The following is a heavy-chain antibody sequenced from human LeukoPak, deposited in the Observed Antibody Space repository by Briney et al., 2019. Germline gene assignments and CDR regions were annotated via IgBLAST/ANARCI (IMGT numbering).Heavy chain of an antibody. J-gene: IGHJ5*02. CDR2: INRSGST. V-gene: IGHV4-34*01. CDR3: ARQGDIVVVPAAIAPWFDP. CDR1: GGSFSGYY. D-gene: IGHD2-2*01. Sequence: SETLSLTCAVYGGSFSGYYWSWIRQPPGKGLEWIGEINRSGSTNYNPSLKSRVTISVDTYKNQCSLKLSSETAADTAVYHCARQGDIVVVPAAIAPWFDPWGQGTLVTVSS.